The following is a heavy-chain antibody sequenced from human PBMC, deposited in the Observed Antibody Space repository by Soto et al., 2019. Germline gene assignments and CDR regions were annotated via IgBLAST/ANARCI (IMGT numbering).Heavy chain of an antibody. D-gene: IGHD3-22*01. V-gene: IGHV3-7*01. J-gene: IGHJ4*02. CDR2: IKQDGSEK. CDR3: ARDADYDSSGYYFDY. CDR1: GFTFSSYW. Sequence: GGSLRLSCATSGFTFSSYWMSWVRQAPGKGLEWVANIKQDGSEKYYVDSVNGRFTISRDNAKNSLYLQMNSLRAEDTAVYYCARDADYDSSGYYFDYWGQGTLVTVSS.